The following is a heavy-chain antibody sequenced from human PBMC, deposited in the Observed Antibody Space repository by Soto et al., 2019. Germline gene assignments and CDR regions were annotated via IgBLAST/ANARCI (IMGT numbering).Heavy chain of an antibody. D-gene: IGHD1-26*01. CDR1: GGSFSGYY. CDR3: ARGREYSGNFYYYYYYGMDV. Sequence: PSETLSLTCAVYGGSFSGYYWSWIRQPPGKGLEWIGEINHSGSTNYNPSLKSRVTISVDTSKNQFSLKLSSVTAADTAVYYCARGREYSGNFYYYYYYGMDVWGQGTTVTVSS. J-gene: IGHJ6*02. CDR2: INHSGST. V-gene: IGHV4-34*01.